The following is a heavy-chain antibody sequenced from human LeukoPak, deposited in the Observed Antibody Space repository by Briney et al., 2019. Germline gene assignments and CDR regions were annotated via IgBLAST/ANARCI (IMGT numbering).Heavy chain of an antibody. CDR3: ARIRRVGGDYPLYYFDY. CDR1: GGSISSYY. V-gene: IGHV4-59*01. J-gene: IGHJ4*02. Sequence: SETLSLTCTVSGGSISSYYWSWIRQPPRKGLEWIGYIYYSGSTNYNPSLKSRDTISVDTSKNQFSLKLSSVTAANTAVYYCARIRRVGGDYPLYYFDYWGQGTLVTVSS. CDR2: IYYSGST. D-gene: IGHD4-17*01.